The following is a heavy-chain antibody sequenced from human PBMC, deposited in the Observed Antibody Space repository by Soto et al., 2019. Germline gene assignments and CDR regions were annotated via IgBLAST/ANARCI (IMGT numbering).Heavy chain of an antibody. CDR3: ARLGRYYQAFDS. Sequence: SETLSLTCTVSGGSISSSSYYWGWIRQPPGKGLEWIGSIYYSGSTYYNPSLKSRVTISVDSSKNQFSLKLDSVTAADTAVYYCARLGRYYQAFDSWGQGTLVTVSS. CDR2: IYYSGST. J-gene: IGHJ4*02. D-gene: IGHD3-22*01. V-gene: IGHV4-39*07. CDR1: GGSISSSSYY.